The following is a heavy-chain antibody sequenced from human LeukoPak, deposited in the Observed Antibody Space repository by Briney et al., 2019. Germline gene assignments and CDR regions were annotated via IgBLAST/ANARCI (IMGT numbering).Heavy chain of an antibody. D-gene: IGHD6-6*01. J-gene: IGHJ4*02. CDR1: GYSFTNYW. CDR2: IYPGDSDT. Sequence: GESLKISCKGSGYSFTNYWIGWVRQMPGKGLEWMGIIYPGDSDTRYSPSFQGQVTISADRSISTAYLQWSSLKASDTAMYYCATLDTSSSSGDYYFDYWGQGTLVTVSS. V-gene: IGHV5-51*01. CDR3: ATLDTSSSSGDYYFDY.